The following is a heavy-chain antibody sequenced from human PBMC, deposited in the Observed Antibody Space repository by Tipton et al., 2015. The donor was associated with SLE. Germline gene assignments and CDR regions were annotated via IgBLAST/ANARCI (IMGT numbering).Heavy chain of an antibody. CDR2: INGDGSST. J-gene: IGHJ6*02. CDR1: GFTFSSYW. Sequence: GSLRLSCAASGFTFSSYWMHWVRQAPGKGLVCVSRINGDGSSTSYADSVKGRFTISRDNSKNTLYLQMNSLRAEDTAVYYCARPCITMVQGVIITFDGMDVWGQGTTATVSS. D-gene: IGHD3-10*01. V-gene: IGHV3-74*01. CDR3: ARPCITMVQGVIITFDGMDV.